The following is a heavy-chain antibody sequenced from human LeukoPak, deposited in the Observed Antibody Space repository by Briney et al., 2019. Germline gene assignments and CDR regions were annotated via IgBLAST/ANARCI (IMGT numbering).Heavy chain of an antibody. V-gene: IGHV1-8*01. CDR3: AREIRDSSGYYYLPYFDY. CDR2: MNPNSGNT. D-gene: IGHD3-22*01. J-gene: IGHJ4*02. CDR1: GYTFTSYD. Sequence: ASVKVSCKASGYTFTSYDINWVRQATGQGLEWMGWMNPNSGNTGYAQKFQGRVTMTRNTSISTAYMELSSLRSEDTAVYYCAREIRDSSGYYYLPYFDYWGQGTLVTVSS.